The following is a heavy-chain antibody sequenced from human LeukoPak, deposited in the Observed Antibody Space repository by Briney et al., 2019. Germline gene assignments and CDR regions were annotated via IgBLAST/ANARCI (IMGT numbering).Heavy chain of an antibody. Sequence: SQTLSLTCAISGDSVSSNSAAWNWISQSPSKGLEWLVRTYYRSKWYNDYAVSVKSRITINPDTSKNQFSLQLNSVTPEDTAVYYCVYYYGSGRQNAPPPYAKLWGQGTLVTVSS. CDR3: VYYYGSGRQNAPPPYAKL. CDR1: GDSVSSNSAA. V-gene: IGHV6-1*01. D-gene: IGHD3-10*01. J-gene: IGHJ4*02. CDR2: TYYRSKWYN.